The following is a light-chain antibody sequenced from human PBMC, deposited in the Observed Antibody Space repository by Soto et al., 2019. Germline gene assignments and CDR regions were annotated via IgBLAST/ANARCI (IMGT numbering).Light chain of an antibody. Sequence: EIQMTQSPSSLSASVEDRVIITCRASQSISNHLNWYQQKPGKAPKXLIFAASSLQSGVPSRFSGSRSGPDLTITISSLQPEDFETYYCQQSYSSPPTFGQGTKVDIK. CDR2: AAS. CDR1: QSISNH. V-gene: IGKV1-39*01. J-gene: IGKJ1*01. CDR3: QQSYSSPPT.